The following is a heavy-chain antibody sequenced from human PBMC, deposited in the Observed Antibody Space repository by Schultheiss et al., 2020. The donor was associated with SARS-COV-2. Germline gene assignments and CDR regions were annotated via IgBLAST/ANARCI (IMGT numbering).Heavy chain of an antibody. CDR3: ARSRGYYDSSGYYYDYYYYGMDV. V-gene: IGHV4-61*02. J-gene: IGHJ6*02. Sequence: SETLSLTCTVSGGSISSGSYYWSWIRQPAGKGLEWIGRIYTSGSTNYNPSLKSRVTISVDTSKNQFSLKLSSVTAADTAVYYCARSRGYYDSSGYYYDYYYYGMDVWGQGTTVTGSS. CDR1: GGSISSGSYY. CDR2: IYTSGST. D-gene: IGHD3-22*01.